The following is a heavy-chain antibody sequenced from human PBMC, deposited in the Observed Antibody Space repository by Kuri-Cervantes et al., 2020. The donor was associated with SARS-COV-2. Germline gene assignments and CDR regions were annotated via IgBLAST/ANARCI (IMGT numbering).Heavy chain of an antibody. CDR2: ISSSGSTI. CDR3: ARARFDAFDI. CDR1: GFTFSSYW. V-gene: IGHV3-48*04. D-gene: IGHD4-17*01. J-gene: IGHJ3*02. Sequence: GGSLRLSCAASGFTFSSYWMSWVRQAPGKGLEWVSSISSSGSTIYYADSVKGRFTISRDNAKNSLYLQMNSLRAEDTAVYYCARARFDAFDIWGQGTMVTVSS.